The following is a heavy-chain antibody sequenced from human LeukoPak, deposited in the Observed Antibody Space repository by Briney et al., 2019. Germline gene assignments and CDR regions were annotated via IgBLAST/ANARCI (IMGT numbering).Heavy chain of an antibody. Sequence: ASVKVSCKASGYTFTSYDINWVRQATGQGLEWMGWMNPNSGNTGYAQKFQGRVTMTRNTSISTAYMELGSLRSEDTAVYYCARESYDSEKDCGLDPWGQGTLVTVSS. CDR3: ARESYDSEKDCGLDP. CDR1: GYTFTSYD. D-gene: IGHD3-22*01. V-gene: IGHV1-8*01. J-gene: IGHJ5*02. CDR2: MNPNSGNT.